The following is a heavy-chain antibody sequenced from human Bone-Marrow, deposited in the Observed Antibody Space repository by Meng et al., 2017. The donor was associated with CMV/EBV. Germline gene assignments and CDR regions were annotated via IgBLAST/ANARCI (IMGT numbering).Heavy chain of an antibody. CDR3: ARSGPTNYDPGIAVAGARDPYYYYGMDV. CDR2: ISHNGYI. J-gene: IGHJ6*02. D-gene: IGHD6-19*01. Sequence: SETLSLTCTVSGASISSNYWSWNRLPPGKGLQYIGSISHNGYINYNPSLKGRVPISLATSRNQLSLRLTSVTAADTATYYCARSGPTNYDPGIAVAGARDPYYYYGMDVWGQGTTVTVSS. CDR1: GASISSNY. V-gene: IGHV4-59*01.